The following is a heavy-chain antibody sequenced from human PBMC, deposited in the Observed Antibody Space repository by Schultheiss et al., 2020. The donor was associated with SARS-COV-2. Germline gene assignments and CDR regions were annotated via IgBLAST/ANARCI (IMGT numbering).Heavy chain of an antibody. Sequence: GESLKISCAASGFTVSSNYMSWVRQAPGKGLEWVSVIYSGGSTYYADSVKGRFTISRDNSKNTAYLQMNSLKTEDTAVYYCTRPSSSSIDYWGQGTLVTVSS. CDR1: GFTVSSNY. CDR3: TRPSSSSIDY. J-gene: IGHJ4*02. V-gene: IGHV3-53*01. D-gene: IGHD6-13*01. CDR2: IYSGGST.